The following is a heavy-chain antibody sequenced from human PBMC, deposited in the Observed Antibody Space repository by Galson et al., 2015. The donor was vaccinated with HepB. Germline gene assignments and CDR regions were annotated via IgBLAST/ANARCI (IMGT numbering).Heavy chain of an antibody. D-gene: IGHD6-19*01. CDR3: ARDYGYSSGWYGETGAEYFQH. Sequence: SVKVSCKASGGTFSSYAISWVRQAPGQGLEWMGGIIPIFGTANYAQKFQGRVTITADESTSTAYMELSSLRSEDTAAYYCARDYGYSSGWYGETGAEYFQHWGQGTLVTVSS. J-gene: IGHJ1*01. V-gene: IGHV1-69*13. CDR1: GGTFSSYA. CDR2: IIPIFGTA.